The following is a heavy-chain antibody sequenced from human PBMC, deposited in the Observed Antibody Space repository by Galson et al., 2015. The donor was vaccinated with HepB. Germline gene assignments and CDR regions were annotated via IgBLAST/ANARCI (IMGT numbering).Heavy chain of an antibody. D-gene: IGHD5-18*01. CDR1: GDTFSSYA. Sequence: SVKVSCKASGDTFSSYAISWVRQAPGQGLEWMGGISPNVGTANYAQKFQGRVTITADESTSTAYMELSSLRTEDTAVYYCAREALTIQLGYYFDHSGQGTLVTVSS. V-gene: IGHV1-69*13. J-gene: IGHJ4*02. CDR2: ISPNVGTA. CDR3: AREALTIQLGYYFDH.